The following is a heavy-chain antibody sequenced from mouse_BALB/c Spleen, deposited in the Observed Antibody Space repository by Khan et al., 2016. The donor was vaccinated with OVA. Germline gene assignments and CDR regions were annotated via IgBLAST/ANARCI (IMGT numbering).Heavy chain of an antibody. D-gene: IGHD1-1*01. J-gene: IGHJ2*01. CDR2: IYPGDGNT. V-gene: IGHV1-87*01. Sequence: QVQLQQSGTELARPGASVKLSCKASGYTLTSYWMQWVKQRLGQGLEWIGAIYPGDGNTRYTQKFKGKATLTADKSSSTAYMQLSSLASEDSAIYCCARGGITTGYFDYWGQGTTLTVSS. CDR1: GYTLTSYW. CDR3: ARGGITTGYFDY.